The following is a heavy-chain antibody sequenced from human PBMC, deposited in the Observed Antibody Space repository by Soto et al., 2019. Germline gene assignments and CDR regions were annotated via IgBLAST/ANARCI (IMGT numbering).Heavy chain of an antibody. D-gene: IGHD3-16*02. J-gene: IGHJ4*02. CDR1: GGSISSGGYY. V-gene: IGHV4-31*03. Sequence: QVQLQESGPGLVKPSQTLSLTCTVSGGSISSGGYYWSWIRQLPGKGLEWIGYIYYSGSTYYNPSLKSRVTISVDTSKNQFSLKLSSVTAADTAVYYCAREIMITFGGVIVSGYFDYWGQGTLVTVSS. CDR3: AREIMITFGGVIVSGYFDY. CDR2: IYYSGST.